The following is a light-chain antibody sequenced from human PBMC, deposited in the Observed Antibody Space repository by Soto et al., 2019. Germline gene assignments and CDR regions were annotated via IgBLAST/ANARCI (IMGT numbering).Light chain of an antibody. CDR1: QSVSSGY. V-gene: IGKV3-20*01. Sequence: EIVLTQSPGTLSLSPGERATLSCRASQSVSSGYLAWYQQKPGQAPRLLIYGASSRATGIPDRFSGSGSGTDFTLTISRLEPEDFAVYYCQQYGSSPALGGGTKVEIK. CDR2: GAS. J-gene: IGKJ4*01. CDR3: QQYGSSPA.